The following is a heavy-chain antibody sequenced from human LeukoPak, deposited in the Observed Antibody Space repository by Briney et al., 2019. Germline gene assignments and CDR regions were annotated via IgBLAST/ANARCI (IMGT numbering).Heavy chain of an antibody. D-gene: IGHD3-22*01. V-gene: IGHV4-59*01. Sequence: SETLSLTCTVSGGSTSSYYWSWIRQPPGKGLEWIGYIYYSGSTNYNPSLKSRVTISVDTSKNQFSLKLSSVTAADTAVYYCASTPGYYYDSSGYPPRGYFDYWGQGTLVTVSS. J-gene: IGHJ4*02. CDR1: GGSTSSYY. CDR3: ASTPGYYYDSSGYPPRGYFDY. CDR2: IYYSGST.